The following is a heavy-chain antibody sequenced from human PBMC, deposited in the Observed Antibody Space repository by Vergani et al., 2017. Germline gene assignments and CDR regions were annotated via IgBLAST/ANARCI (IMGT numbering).Heavy chain of an antibody. J-gene: IGHJ4*02. CDR2: INPSGPSI. Sequence: QVQLVQSGAEVKKPGASVKVSCKASVYTFTSYYMHWVRQAPGQGLEWMGIINPSGPSITYAQTFQERVTMTRETSTNTVYMELSSLRSDDTAVYYCARGVEATISGRLDYWGQGTLVTVSS. CDR1: VYTFTSYY. CDR3: ARGVEATISGRLDY. D-gene: IGHD1-26*01. V-gene: IGHV1-46*03.